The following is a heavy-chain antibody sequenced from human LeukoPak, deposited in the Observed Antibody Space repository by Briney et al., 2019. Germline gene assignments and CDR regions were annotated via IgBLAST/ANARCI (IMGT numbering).Heavy chain of an antibody. D-gene: IGHD4/OR15-4a*01. J-gene: IGHJ4*02. CDR1: GFTFSSNS. V-gene: IGHV3-53*01. Sequence: GGSLRLSCTVSGFTFSSNSMSWVRQAPGKGLEWVSFIYSSVTHYSYSVKGRFTISRDNSKNTLFLQMNSLRAEDTAVYYCARRAGAYSHPYDYWGQGTLVTVSS. CDR2: IYSSVT. CDR3: ARRAGAYSHPYDY.